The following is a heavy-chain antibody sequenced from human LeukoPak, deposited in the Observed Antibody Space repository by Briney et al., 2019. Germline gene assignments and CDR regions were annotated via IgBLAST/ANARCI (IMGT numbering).Heavy chain of an antibody. D-gene: IGHD2-21*02. CDR1: EFNFFSYG. V-gene: IGHV3-74*01. CDR2: IFTDGSTT. Sequence: GGSLRLSCVASEFNFFSYGMQWVRQAPGKGLVWVSRIFTDGSTTSYADSVKGRFTISRDNAKNTLYLEMKSLRVEDTAVYYCARELPREVTLDYWGQGTLVAVSP. J-gene: IGHJ4*01. CDR3: ARELPREVTLDY.